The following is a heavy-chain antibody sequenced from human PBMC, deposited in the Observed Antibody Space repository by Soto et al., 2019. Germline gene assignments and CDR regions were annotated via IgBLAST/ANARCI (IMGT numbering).Heavy chain of an antibody. D-gene: IGHD2-2*01. CDR1: GGSISSYY. V-gene: IGHV4-59*01. Sequence: QVQLQESGPGLVKPSETLSLTCTVSGGSISSYYWSWIRQPPGKGLEWIGYIYCSGSTNYNPSLKSRVTISVDTSKNQFSLNLSSVTAADTAVYYCARVDCSSTSCSDYYYYGMDVWGQGTTVTVSS. CDR3: ARVDCSSTSCSDYYYYGMDV. CDR2: IYCSGST. J-gene: IGHJ6*02.